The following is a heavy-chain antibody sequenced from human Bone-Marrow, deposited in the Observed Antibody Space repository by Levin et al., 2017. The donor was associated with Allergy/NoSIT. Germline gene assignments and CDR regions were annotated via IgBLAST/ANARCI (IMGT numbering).Heavy chain of an antibody. CDR1: GFTFSSYG. CDR3: AKAVAGTGTPHL. CDR2: IWYDRSDK. J-gene: IGHJ4*02. Sequence: GGSLRLSCAASGFTFSSYGMHWVRQAPGKGLEWVAVIWYDRSDKYYVDSVKGRFTISRDNSKKTLYLQMNSLRAEDTAVYYCAKAVAGTGTPHLWGQGTLVTVSS. D-gene: IGHD6-19*01. V-gene: IGHV3-33*06.